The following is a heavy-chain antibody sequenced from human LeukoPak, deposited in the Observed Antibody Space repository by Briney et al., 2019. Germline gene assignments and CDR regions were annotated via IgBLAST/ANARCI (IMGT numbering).Heavy chain of an antibody. CDR2: IYHSGST. D-gene: IGHD3-10*01. CDR3: ARGAYYYGSGSYYQLPYYFDY. Sequence: SETLSLTCAVSGGSISSSNWWSWVRQPPGKGLEWIGEIYHSGSTNYNPSLKSRVTISVDKSKNQFSLKLSSVTAADTAVYYCARGAYYYGSGSYYQLPYYFDYWGQGTLVTVSS. CDR1: GGSISSSNW. V-gene: IGHV4-4*02. J-gene: IGHJ4*02.